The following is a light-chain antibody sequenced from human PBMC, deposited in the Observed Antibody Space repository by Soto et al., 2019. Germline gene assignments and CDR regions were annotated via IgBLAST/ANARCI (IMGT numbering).Light chain of an antibody. Sequence: DIPLTQSPSFLSASVGDRVTITCPASQGISSYLAWYQQKPGKAPKLLVYAASTLHSGGPSRLIGSGSGTEFTHTISCVQPEVFATDYCQQRRSYWWMVGQGTKVEI. CDR1: QGISSY. CDR2: AAS. CDR3: QQRRSYWWM. V-gene: IGKV1-9*01. J-gene: IGKJ1*01.